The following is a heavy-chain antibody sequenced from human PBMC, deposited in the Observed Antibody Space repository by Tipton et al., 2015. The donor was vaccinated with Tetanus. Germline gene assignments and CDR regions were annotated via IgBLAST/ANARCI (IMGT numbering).Heavy chain of an antibody. D-gene: IGHD1-1*01. J-gene: IGHJ3*02. Sequence: PLRLSCAASGFTFSIYWMHWVRQAPGKGLVWVSRISSDGSSTSYADSVKGRITISRDNAKNTLYLQMNSLRVEDTAVYYCARAQGWNGDAFDIWGQGTMVSVSS. V-gene: IGHV3-74*01. CDR3: ARAQGWNGDAFDI. CDR1: GFTFSIYW. CDR2: ISSDGSST.